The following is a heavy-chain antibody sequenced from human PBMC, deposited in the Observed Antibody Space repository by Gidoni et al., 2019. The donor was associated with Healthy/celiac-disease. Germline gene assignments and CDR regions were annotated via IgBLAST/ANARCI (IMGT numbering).Heavy chain of an antibody. Sequence: EVQLVESGGGLVQPGGSLRLSCAASGFTFSSYWLSWVRQAPGKGLEWVANIKQDGSEKYYVDSVKGRFTISRDNAKNSLYLQMNSLRAEDTAVYYCARVFGWDFWSGYSDAFDIWGQGTMVTVSS. J-gene: IGHJ3*02. CDR2: IKQDGSEK. CDR3: ARVFGWDFWSGYSDAFDI. D-gene: IGHD3-3*01. V-gene: IGHV3-7*01. CDR1: GFTFSSYW.